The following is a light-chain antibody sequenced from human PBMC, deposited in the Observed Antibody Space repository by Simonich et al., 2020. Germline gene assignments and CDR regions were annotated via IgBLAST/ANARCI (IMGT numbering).Light chain of an antibody. CDR3: QQYGSSPR. CDR2: GAS. CDR1: QSFSSSY. Sequence: EIVLTQSPGTLSLSPGERATLSCRASQSFSSSYLAWYQQKPGQAPRLLIYGASSRATGIPDRFSGSGSGTDFTLTISRLEPEDFAVYYCQQYGSSPRFGQGTKVEIK. J-gene: IGKJ1*01. V-gene: IGKV3-20*01.